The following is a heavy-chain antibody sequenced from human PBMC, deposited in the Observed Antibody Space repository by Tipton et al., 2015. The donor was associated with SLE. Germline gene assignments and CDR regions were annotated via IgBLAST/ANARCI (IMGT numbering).Heavy chain of an antibody. D-gene: IGHD3-9*01. V-gene: IGHV4-59*12. CDR2: IDHNGST. CDR1: GGSISRNY. J-gene: IGHJ4*02. CDR3: ARGYYDMWTGYYSFDY. Sequence: TLSLTCSVSGGSISRNYWIWIRQPPGKGLEWIGSIDHNGSTNDNPSLKRRVTMSVDTSRNQFSLTLTSVTAADTAHYFCARGYYDMWTGYYSFDYWGQGTLVTVSS.